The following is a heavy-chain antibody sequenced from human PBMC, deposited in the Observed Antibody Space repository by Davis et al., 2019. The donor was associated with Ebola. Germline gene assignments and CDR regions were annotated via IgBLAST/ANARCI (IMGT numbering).Heavy chain of an antibody. Sequence: SETLSLTCAVSGGSISSSNWWSWVRQPPGKGLEWIGEIYHSGSTNYNPSLKSRVTISVDKSKNQFSLKLSSVTAADTAVYYCARDLSYGDYVLLDYWGQGTLVTVSS. J-gene: IGHJ4*02. D-gene: IGHD4-17*01. CDR3: ARDLSYGDYVLLDY. CDR1: GGSISSSNW. V-gene: IGHV4-4*02. CDR2: IYHSGST.